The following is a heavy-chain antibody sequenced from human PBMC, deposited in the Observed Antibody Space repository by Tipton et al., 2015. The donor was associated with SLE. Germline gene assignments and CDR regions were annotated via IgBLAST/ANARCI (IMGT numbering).Heavy chain of an antibody. V-gene: IGHV1-18*01. CDR3: ARGAGYSSGGKSFDP. Sequence: QLVQSGAEVKKPGASVKVSCKASGSNFRSFAISWVRQAPGQGLEWMRWISGYNGHTNYAQKFQGRVTMTTDTSTTTAYMDRRSLRSDDAAVYYCARGAGYSSGGKSFDPGGQGSLVTVSS. CDR1: GSNFRSFA. CDR2: ISGYNGHT. J-gene: IGHJ5*02. D-gene: IGHD6-19*01.